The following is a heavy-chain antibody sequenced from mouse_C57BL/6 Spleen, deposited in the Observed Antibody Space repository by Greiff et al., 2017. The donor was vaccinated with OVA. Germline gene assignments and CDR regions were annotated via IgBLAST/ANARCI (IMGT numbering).Heavy chain of an antibody. Sequence: QVQLQQSGPELVKPGASVKISCKASGYAFSSSWMNWVKQRPGKGLEWIGRIYPGDGDTTYNGKFKGKATLTAAKSSSTAYMQLSSLTSYDAAVYFCARSSDYDAMDYWGQGTSVTVSS. CDR2: IYPGDGDT. V-gene: IGHV1-82*01. D-gene: IGHD2-12*01. CDR3: ARSSDYDAMDY. CDR1: GYAFSSSW. J-gene: IGHJ4*01.